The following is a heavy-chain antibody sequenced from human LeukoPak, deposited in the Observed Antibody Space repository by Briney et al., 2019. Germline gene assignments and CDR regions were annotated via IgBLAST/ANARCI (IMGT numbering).Heavy chain of an antibody. CDR3: ARQSDVIGAI. Sequence: GESLKISCKASGYTFTHQWIGWVRQMSGSGLEWMGIIYPRDSDTICSPSFQGHVTISADTSINTAYLEWSSLEASDTAIYYCARQSDVIGAIWGQGTLVTVSS. CDR1: GYTFTHQW. J-gene: IGHJ4*02. D-gene: IGHD3-10*01. V-gene: IGHV5-51*01. CDR2: IYPRDSDT.